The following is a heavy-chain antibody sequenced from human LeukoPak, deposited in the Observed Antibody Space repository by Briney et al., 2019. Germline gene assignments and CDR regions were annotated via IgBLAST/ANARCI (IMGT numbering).Heavy chain of an antibody. CDR1: GWSFSGFY. CDR2: ISHTGST. Sequence: PSETLSLTCAVHGWSFSGFYWSWIRQPPGKGLEWIGEISHTGSTKHNPSLKSRVTISVDTSKNQFSLRLNSVTAADTAIYYCATTGWYSADDYGLDVWGQGTTVTVSS. V-gene: IGHV4-34*01. D-gene: IGHD6-19*01. J-gene: IGHJ6*02. CDR3: ATTGWYSADDYGLDV.